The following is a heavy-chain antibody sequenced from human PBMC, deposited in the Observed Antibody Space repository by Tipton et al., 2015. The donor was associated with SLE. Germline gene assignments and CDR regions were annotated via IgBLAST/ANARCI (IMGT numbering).Heavy chain of an antibody. CDR2: IYYSGST. Sequence: TLSLTCTVSGGSITRSHLSWIRQPPGKGLEWIGYIYYSGSTNYNPSLKSRVTISVDTSKNQFSLKLSSVTAADTAVHYCARAGGDGDTNWFDPWGQGTPVTVSS. D-gene: IGHD4-17*01. CDR3: ARAGGDGDTNWFDP. V-gene: IGHV4-59*01. J-gene: IGHJ5*02. CDR1: GGSITRSH.